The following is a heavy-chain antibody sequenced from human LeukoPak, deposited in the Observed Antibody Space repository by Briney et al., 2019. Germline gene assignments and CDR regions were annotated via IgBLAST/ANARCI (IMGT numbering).Heavy chain of an antibody. V-gene: IGHV3-23*01. D-gene: IGHD3-3*01. CDR3: AKETGVRVFGVVIIGFDY. CDR2: ISGSGGST. J-gene: IGHJ4*02. CDR1: GFTFSSYA. Sequence: TGGSXRLXCAASGFTFSSYAMSWVRQAPGKGLEWGSAISGSGGSTYYADSVKGRFTISRDNSKNTLYLQMNSLRAEDTAVYYCAKETGVRVFGVVIIGFDYWGQGTLVTVSS.